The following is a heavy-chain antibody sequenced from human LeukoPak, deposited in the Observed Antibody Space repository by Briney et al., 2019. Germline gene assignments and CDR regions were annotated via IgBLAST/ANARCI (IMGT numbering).Heavy chain of an antibody. CDR1: GGSFSGYY. V-gene: IGHV4-34*01. CDR3: ARHGVQLTSIDY. J-gene: IGHJ4*02. CDR2: IYYSGST. D-gene: IGHD1-1*01. Sequence: TSETLSLTCAVYGGSFSGYYWSWIRQPPGKGLEWIGSIYYSGSTYYDPSLKSRVTISVDTSKNQFSLKLSSVTAADTAVYYCARHGVQLTSIDYWGQGTLVTVSS.